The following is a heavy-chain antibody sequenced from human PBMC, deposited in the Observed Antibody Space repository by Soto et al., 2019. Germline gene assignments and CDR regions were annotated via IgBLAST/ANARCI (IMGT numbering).Heavy chain of an antibody. CDR3: ARNLGYCSSTGCPYSPFEYYDGMDV. J-gene: IGHJ6*02. D-gene: IGHD2-2*01. Sequence: QVQLVQSGAEVKKPGASVKVSCKASGYTFTSYDMHWVRQAPGQRLEWMGWINAGNGNTKYSQKFQGRGTITRYTSAGTAYMELSSLRAEDTAVYYCARNLGYCSSTGCPYSPFEYYDGMDVWGQGTTVTVSS. V-gene: IGHV1-3*01. CDR2: INAGNGNT. CDR1: GYTFTSYD.